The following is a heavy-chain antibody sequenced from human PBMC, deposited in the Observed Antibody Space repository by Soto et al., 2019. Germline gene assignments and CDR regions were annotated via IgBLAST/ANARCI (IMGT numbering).Heavy chain of an antibody. CDR3: ADVARGGDSLETVYFQH. D-gene: IGHD2-21*02. V-gene: IGHV1-18*01. CDR2: ISAYNGNT. CDR1: GYTFTSYG. J-gene: IGHJ1*01. Sequence: ASVKVSCKASGYTFTSYGISWVRQAPGQGLEWMGWISAYNGNTNYAQKLQGRVTMTTDTSTSTAYMELRSLRSDDTAVYYCADVARGGDSLETVYFQHWGQGTLVTVSS.